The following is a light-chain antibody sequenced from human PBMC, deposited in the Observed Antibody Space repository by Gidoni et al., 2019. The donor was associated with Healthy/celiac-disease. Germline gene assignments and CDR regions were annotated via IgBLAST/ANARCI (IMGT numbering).Light chain of an antibody. CDR1: QSISSW. CDR3: QQYNTKET. V-gene: IGKV1-5*03. Sequence: DIQMTQSPSTLSASVGDRVTITCRASQSISSWLAWYQQKPGKAPKLLIYKASSLEIGVPSRFSGSGSGTEFTLTISSLQPYDFATYYCQQYNTKETFGQGTKVEIK. CDR2: KAS. J-gene: IGKJ1*01.